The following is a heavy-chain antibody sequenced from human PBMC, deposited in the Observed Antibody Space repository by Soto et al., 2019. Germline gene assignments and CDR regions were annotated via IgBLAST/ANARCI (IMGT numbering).Heavy chain of an antibody. V-gene: IGHV4-39*01. J-gene: IGHJ4*02. D-gene: IGHD2-2*01. CDR3: ARQVYCSSTSCSKLDY. Sequence: QLQLQESGPGLVKPSETLSLTCTVSGGSISSSSYYWGWIRQPPGKGLEWIGSIYYSGSTYYNPSLKSRVTISVDTSKNQFSLKLSSVTAADTAVYYCARQVYCSSTSCSKLDYWGQGTLVTVSS. CDR2: IYYSGST. CDR1: GGSISSSSYY.